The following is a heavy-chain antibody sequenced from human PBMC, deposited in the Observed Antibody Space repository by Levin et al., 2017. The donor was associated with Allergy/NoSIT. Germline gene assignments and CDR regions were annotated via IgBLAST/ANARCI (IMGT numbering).Heavy chain of an antibody. J-gene: IGHJ6*03. D-gene: IGHD1-14*01. Sequence: GESLKISCAASGFTFSSYDMHWVRQATGKGLEWVSAIGTAGDTYYPGSVKGRFTISRENAKNSLYLQMNSLRAGDTAVYYCARANPNARYYYYMDVWGKGTTVTVSS. V-gene: IGHV3-13*04. CDR1: GFTFSSYD. CDR3: ARANPNARYYYYMDV. CDR2: IGTAGDT.